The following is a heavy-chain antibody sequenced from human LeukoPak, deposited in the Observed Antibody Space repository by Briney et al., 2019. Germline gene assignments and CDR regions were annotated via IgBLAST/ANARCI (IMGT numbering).Heavy chain of an antibody. CDR1: GFSFNTYN. V-gene: IGHV3-21*01. CDR2: IGSSSNNI. Sequence: GGSLRLSCAASGFSFNTYNMNWVRQAPGKGLEWVSYIGSSSNNIYYADSVKGRFTISRDNAKNSLFLQMSSLRAEDTAVYYCAKSRCTSVDCYTFDSWGRGTLVTVSS. D-gene: IGHD2-2*02. J-gene: IGHJ4*02. CDR3: AKSRCTSVDCYTFDS.